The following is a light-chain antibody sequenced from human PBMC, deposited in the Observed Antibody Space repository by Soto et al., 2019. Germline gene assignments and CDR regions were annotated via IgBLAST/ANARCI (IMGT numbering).Light chain of an antibody. V-gene: IGLV1-40*01. Sequence: QLVLTQPPSVSGAPGQRVTISCTGSSSNIGAGYDVHWYQQLPGTAPKLLIYANTNRPSGVPDRFSGSTSGTSASLAITGLQPEDEADYFCQSYDSSLSGSKVLFGGGTKLTVL. J-gene: IGLJ2*01. CDR3: QSYDSSLSGSKVL. CDR2: ANT. CDR1: SSNIGAGYD.